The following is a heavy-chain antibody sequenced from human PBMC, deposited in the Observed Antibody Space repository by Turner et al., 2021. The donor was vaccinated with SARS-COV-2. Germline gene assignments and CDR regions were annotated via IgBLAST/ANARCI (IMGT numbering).Heavy chain of an antibody. CDR3: AREGDDSSGYWGGD. CDR2: ISSSSSYI. CDR1: GFTFMSYS. D-gene: IGHD3-22*01. V-gene: IGHV3-21*01. Sequence: EVQLVESGGGLVKPGGSLRLSCAASGFTFMSYSMNWVRQSPGKGLELAESISSSSSYIYYADSVKGRFTISRDNAKNSLYLQMNSLRAEDTAVYYCAREGDDSSGYWGGDWGQGTLVTVSS. J-gene: IGHJ4*02.